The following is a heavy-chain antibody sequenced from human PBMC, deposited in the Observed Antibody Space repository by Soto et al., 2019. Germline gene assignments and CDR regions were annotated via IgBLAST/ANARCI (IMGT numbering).Heavy chain of an antibody. V-gene: IGHV1-46*01. J-gene: IGHJ6*02. D-gene: IGHD2-8*01. CDR1: GYTFTSYY. CDR2: INPSGGST. Sequence: ASVKVSCKASGYTFTSYYMHWVRQAPGQGLEWMGIINPSGGSTSYAQKFQGRVTMTRDTSTSTVYMELSSLRSEDTAVYYCATAPQDILLMVHAIPYYGMDVWGQGTTVTVSS. CDR3: ATAPQDILLMVHAIPYYGMDV.